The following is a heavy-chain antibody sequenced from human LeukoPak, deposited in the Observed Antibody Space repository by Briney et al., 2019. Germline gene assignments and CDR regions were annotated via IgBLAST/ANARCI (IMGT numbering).Heavy chain of an antibody. D-gene: IGHD4-11*01. V-gene: IGHV4-34*01. CDR3: ARGRAYSREGYYYMDV. Sequence: SETLSLTCAVYGGSFSGYYWRWIRQPPGKGLEWIGEINHSGSTNYNPSLKSRVTISVDTSKNQFSLKLSSVTAADTAVYYCARGRAYSREGYYYMDVWGKGTTVTVSS. J-gene: IGHJ6*03. CDR1: GGSFSGYY. CDR2: INHSGST.